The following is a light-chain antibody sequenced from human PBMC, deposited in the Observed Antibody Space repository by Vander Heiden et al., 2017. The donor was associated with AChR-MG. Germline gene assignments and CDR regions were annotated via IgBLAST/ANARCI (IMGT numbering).Light chain of an antibody. CDR3: QQSYNTLT. CDR2: AAS. V-gene: IGKV1-39*01. J-gene: IGKJ3*01. Sequence: DIQMTQSPSSLSASVGDRVTVTCRASRNINTYLNWYQHKPGKAPKLLIFAASSLQSGVPARFSGSGSGTNFTLTISSLQPEDFATYFCQQSYNTLTFGPGTKVDIK. CDR1: RNINTY.